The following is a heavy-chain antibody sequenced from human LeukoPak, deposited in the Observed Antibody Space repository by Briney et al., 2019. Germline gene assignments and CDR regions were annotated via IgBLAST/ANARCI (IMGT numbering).Heavy chain of an antibody. Sequence: GGSLRLSCAASGFTFSSYAMNWVRQAPGKGLEWVSVISGSGGNTNYADSVKGRFIISRDNSKSTLYLQMNSLRAEDTAVYYCAKVPYCSGGNCYSYFDYWGQGTLVTVSS. J-gene: IGHJ4*02. CDR2: ISGSGGNT. CDR1: GFTFSSYA. CDR3: AKVPYCSGGNCYSYFDY. V-gene: IGHV3-23*01. D-gene: IGHD2-15*01.